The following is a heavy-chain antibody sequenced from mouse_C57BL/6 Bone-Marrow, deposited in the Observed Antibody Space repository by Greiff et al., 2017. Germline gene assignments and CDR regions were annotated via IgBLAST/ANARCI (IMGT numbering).Heavy chain of an antibody. CDR1: GYAFSSYW. J-gene: IGHJ3*01. D-gene: IGHD1-1*01. Sequence: VQLQQSGAELVKPGASVKISCKASGYAFSSYWINWVKQRPGKGLEWIGQIYPGDGDTNYNGKFKGKATLTADKSSSTAYMQLSSLTSEDSAVYFCARKDYGSSSFAYWGQGTLVTVSA. V-gene: IGHV1-80*01. CDR2: IYPGDGDT. CDR3: ARKDYGSSSFAY.